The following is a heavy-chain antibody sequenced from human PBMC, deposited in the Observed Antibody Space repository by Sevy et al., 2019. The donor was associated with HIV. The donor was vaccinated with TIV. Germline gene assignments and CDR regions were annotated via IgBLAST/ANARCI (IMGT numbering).Heavy chain of an antibody. D-gene: IGHD1-26*01. V-gene: IGHV4-30-2*01. J-gene: IGHJ4*02. CDR1: GGSISSGGYS. CDR3: ARDAGDLGIDY. Sequence: SETLSLTCAVSGGSISSGGYSWSWIRQPPGKGLEWIGYIYHSGSTYYHPSLKSRVTISVDRSKNQFSLKLSSVTAADTAVYYCARDAGDLGIDYWGQGTLVTVSS. CDR2: IYHSGST.